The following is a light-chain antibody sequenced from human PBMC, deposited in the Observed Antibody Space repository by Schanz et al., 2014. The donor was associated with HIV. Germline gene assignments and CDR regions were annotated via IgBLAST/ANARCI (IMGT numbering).Light chain of an antibody. CDR1: SSNVGSNT. Sequence: QSVLTQPPSASGTPGQRVTISCSGSSSNVGSNTVNWYQQLPGTAPKLLIYSSNQRPSGVPDRFSGSKSGTSATLGITGLQTGDEADYYCGTWDSSLSAGVFGGGTKLTVL. CDR2: SSN. V-gene: IGLV1-44*01. J-gene: IGLJ3*02. CDR3: GTWDSSLSAGV.